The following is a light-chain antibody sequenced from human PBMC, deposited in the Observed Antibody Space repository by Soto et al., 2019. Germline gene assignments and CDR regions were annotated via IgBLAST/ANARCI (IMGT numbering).Light chain of an antibody. CDR1: SSDVGNYIF. J-gene: IGLJ1*01. V-gene: IGLV2-14*01. CDR2: DIN. CDR3: VSYTTRASYV. Sequence: QSALTQPASVSGSPGQSITISCTGTSSDVGNYIFVSWYRQHPGKAPKLMIYDINNRPSGVSNRFSGSKSGNTASLTISGQQDEEDADYYYVSYTTRASYVFGAGTKVTVL.